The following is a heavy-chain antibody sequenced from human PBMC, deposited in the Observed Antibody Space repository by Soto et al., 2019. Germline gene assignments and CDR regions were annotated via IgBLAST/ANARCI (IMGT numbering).Heavy chain of an antibody. J-gene: IGHJ6*02. CDR1: GGSISSRSYY. CDR2: IYYSGST. V-gene: IGHV4-39*01. D-gene: IGHD2-8*01. Sequence: PSDTLSLTCTVSGGSISSRSYYWGWIRHPPGKGLEWIGSIYYSGSTYYNPSLKSRVTISVDTSKNQFSLKLSSVTAADTAVYYCARHGYCTNGVCYYYYYGMDVWGQGTTVT. CDR3: ARHGYCTNGVCYYYYYGMDV.